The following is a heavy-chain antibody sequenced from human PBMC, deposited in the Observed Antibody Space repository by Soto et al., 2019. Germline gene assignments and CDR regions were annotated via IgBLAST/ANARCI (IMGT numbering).Heavy chain of an antibody. J-gene: IGHJ5*02. CDR2: INPDNGNT. V-gene: IGHV1-3*01. Sequence: ASVKVSCKASGYTFTRYTMNWVRQAPGQRLEWMGWINPDNGNTKSSQKFQDRVIITRDTSASTAYMDLSSLRSEDTVVYYCARGIATGQLDPWGQGTLVTVSS. CDR3: ARGIATGQLDP. CDR1: GYTFTRYT. D-gene: IGHD2-15*01.